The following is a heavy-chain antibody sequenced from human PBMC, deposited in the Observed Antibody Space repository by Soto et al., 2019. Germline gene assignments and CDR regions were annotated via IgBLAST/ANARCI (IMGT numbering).Heavy chain of an antibody. D-gene: IGHD4-4*01. Sequence: PGESLKISCKASGYSFTTYWIAWVRQMPGKGLEWMGIINPGDSDIRYSPSFQGQVTISADNSISTAYLQWSSLKASDTAMYYCARHEQFYYYYYGMDVCGQGTAVTVYS. V-gene: IGHV5-51*01. CDR3: ARHEQFYYYYYGMDV. J-gene: IGHJ6*02. CDR1: GYSFTTYW. CDR2: INPGDSDI.